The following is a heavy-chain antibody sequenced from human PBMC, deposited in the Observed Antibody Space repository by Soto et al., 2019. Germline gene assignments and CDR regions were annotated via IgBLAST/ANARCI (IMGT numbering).Heavy chain of an antibody. CDR1: GGSISSGGYS. D-gene: IGHD1-26*01. J-gene: IGHJ3*02. V-gene: IGHV4-30-2*01. CDR3: ARVKWVRRSGLYPALDI. Sequence: PSETLSLTCAVSGGSISSGGYSWSWIRQPPGKGLEWIGYIYHSGSTYYNPSLKSRVTISVDRSKNQFSLKLSSVTAADTAVYYCARVKWVRRSGLYPALDIWGQGTMVPVSS. CDR2: IYHSGST.